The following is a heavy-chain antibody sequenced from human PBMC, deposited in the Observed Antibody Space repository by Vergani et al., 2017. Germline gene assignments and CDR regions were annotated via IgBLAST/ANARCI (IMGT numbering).Heavy chain of an antibody. CDR1: GFSLTSSGMR. V-gene: IGHV2-70*04. D-gene: IGHD6-19*01. J-gene: IGHJ4*02. CDR3: ARTGGGTPYRSGLYYFDF. CDR2: IDWDYDK. Sequence: QVTFKESGPALVNPRQALTLTCTFSGFSLTSSGMRVSWFRQSPGKALEWLARIDWDYDKFYSVSLKTRLAISKDLSNDLVVLTMTNMGPADTGTYYCARTGGGTPYRSGLYYFDFWGQGTLVTVSS.